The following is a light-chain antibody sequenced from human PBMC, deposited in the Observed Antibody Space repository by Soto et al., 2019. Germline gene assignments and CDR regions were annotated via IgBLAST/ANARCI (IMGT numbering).Light chain of an antibody. Sequence: QSALTQPASVSGSPGQSITISCTGTSSDVGGYRFVSWYQHHPGEAPKLIIYEVSNRPSGVSSRFSGSKSGNTASLTISGPQAEDESLYYCSSKSSGSTPMLFGGGTQLTVL. V-gene: IGLV2-14*01. CDR3: SSKSSGSTPML. J-gene: IGLJ3*02. CDR1: SSDVGGYRF. CDR2: EVS.